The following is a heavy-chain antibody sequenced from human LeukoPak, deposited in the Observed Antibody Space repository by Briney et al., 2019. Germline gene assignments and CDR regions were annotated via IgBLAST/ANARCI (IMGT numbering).Heavy chain of an antibody. J-gene: IGHJ3*02. CDR2: ISYDGSNK. D-gene: IGHD1-14*01. CDR1: GFTFSSYA. V-gene: IGHV3-30*04. Sequence: PGGSLRLSCAASGFTFSSYAMHWVRQAPGKGLEWVAVISYDGSNKYYADSVKGRFTISRDNSKNTLYLQMNSLRAEDTAVYYCARELTGNAFDIRGQGTMVTVSS. CDR3: ARELTGNAFDI.